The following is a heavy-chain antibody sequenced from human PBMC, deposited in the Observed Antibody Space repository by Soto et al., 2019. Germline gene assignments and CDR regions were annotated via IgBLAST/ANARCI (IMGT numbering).Heavy chain of an antibody. CDR2: ISYDGSNK. CDR3: AREALNYYYGMDV. J-gene: IGHJ6*02. CDR1: GFTFTSYA. Sequence: GGSLRLSCAASGFTFTSYAMHWVRQAPGKGLEWVAVISYDGSNKYYADSVKGRFTISRDNSKNTLYLQMNSLRAEDTAVYYCAREALNYYYGMDVWGQGTTVTVSS. V-gene: IGHV3-30-3*01. D-gene: IGHD3-9*01.